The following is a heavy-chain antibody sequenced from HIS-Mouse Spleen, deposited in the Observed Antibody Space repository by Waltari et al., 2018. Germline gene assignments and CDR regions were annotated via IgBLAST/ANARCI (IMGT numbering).Heavy chain of an antibody. V-gene: IGHV1-2*02. D-gene: IGHD1-1*01. CDR2: INPNSGGT. Sequence: QVQLGQSGPEVKKPGASVKVSCKPSGYTFTVSDLHWVRQAPGQGLEWMGWINPNSGGTNYAQKFQGRVTMTRDTSISTAYMELSRLRSDDTAVYYCARGTGTDAFDIWGQGTMVTVSS. CDR3: ARGTGTDAFDI. J-gene: IGHJ3*02. CDR1: GYTFTVSD.